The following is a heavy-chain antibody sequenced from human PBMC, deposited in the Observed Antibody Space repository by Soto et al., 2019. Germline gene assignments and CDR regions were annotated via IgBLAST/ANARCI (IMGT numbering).Heavy chain of an antibody. J-gene: IGHJ4*02. CDR3: AKGGGRFDY. D-gene: IGHD1-26*01. CDR1: GGSIRYYY. V-gene: IGHV4-59*03. Sequence: TLSLTCTVSGGSIRYYYWSWIRQSPGKGLEWIGYIYYNGSTIYNPSLKSRVTISADTSKNQFSLKLTSVTAADTAMYYCAKGGGRFDYWGQGSLVTVSS. CDR2: IYYNGST.